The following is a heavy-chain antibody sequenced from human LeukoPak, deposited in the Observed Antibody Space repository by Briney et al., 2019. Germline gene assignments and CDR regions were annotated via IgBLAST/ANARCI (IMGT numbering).Heavy chain of an antibody. CDR1: GGSISSYY. Sequence: SETLSLACTVSGGSISSYYWSWIRQPPGKGLEWIGYIYYSGSTNYNPSLKSRVTISVDTSKNQFSLKLRSVTAADTAVYYYARGAVVIAISFDIGGQGTMVTVSS. J-gene: IGHJ3*02. D-gene: IGHD2-21*01. V-gene: IGHV4-59*01. CDR3: ARGAVVIAISFDI. CDR2: IYYSGST.